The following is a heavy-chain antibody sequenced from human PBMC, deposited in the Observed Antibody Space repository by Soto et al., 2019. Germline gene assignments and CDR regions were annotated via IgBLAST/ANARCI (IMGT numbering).Heavy chain of an antibody. V-gene: IGHV4-30-4*01. J-gene: IGHJ6*02. CDR2: IYYSGRT. D-gene: IGHD4-17*01. CDR3: ARDQGYGGYYYYYGMVV. CDR1: GGSISSGDYY. Sequence: SETLSLTCAVSGGSISSGDYYWSWIRQPPGKGLEWIGYIYYSGRTYYNPSLKSRVTISVDTSKNQFSLKLSSVTAADTAVYYCARDQGYGGYYYYYGMVVWGQGTTVTVSS.